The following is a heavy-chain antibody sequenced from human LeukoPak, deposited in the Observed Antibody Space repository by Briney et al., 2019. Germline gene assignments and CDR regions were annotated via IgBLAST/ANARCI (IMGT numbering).Heavy chain of an antibody. CDR3: AREGGYSSGWYDY. D-gene: IGHD6-19*01. V-gene: IGHV1-3*01. CDR2: INAGNGNT. J-gene: IGHJ4*02. CDR1: GYTFTSYA. Sequence: ASVKVSCKASGYTFTSYAMHWVRQAPGQRLERMGWINAGNGNTKYSQKFQGRVTITRDTSASTGYMELSSLRSEDKAVYYCAREGGYSSGWYDYWGQGTVVSVSS.